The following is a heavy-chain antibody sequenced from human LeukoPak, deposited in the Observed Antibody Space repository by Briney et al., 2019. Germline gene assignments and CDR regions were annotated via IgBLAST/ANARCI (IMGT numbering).Heavy chain of an antibody. Sequence: GGSLRLSCAASGFTFSNYRMNWVRQAPGKGLEWVSYISSSSSTIYYADSVKGRFTISRDNAKNSLYLQMNSLRAEDTALYYCARAISSSWYPSFDYWGQGTLVTVSS. J-gene: IGHJ4*02. CDR2: ISSSSSTI. D-gene: IGHD6-13*01. CDR1: GFTFSNYR. CDR3: ARAISSSWYPSFDY. V-gene: IGHV3-48*04.